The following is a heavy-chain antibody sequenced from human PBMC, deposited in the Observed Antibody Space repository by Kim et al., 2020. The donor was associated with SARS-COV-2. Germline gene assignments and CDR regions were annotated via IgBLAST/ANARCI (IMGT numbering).Heavy chain of an antibody. CDR3: ARDHRSCSSTTCYGEAIDY. CDR1: GYTFTSYA. CDR2: IHTGNGNT. D-gene: IGHD2-2*01. V-gene: IGHV1-3*04. Sequence: ASVKVSCKASGYTFTSYAMHWVRQAPGQRLEWMGWIHTGNGNTKYSQKFQGRVTITRYTSASTAFMELSSLRSEDTAVYYCARDHRSCSSTTCYGEAIDYWGQGTLVTGSS. J-gene: IGHJ4*02.